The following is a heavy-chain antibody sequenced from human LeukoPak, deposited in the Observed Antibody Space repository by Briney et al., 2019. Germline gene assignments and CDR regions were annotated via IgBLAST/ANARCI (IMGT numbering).Heavy chain of an antibody. CDR2: IGTGSDT. D-gene: IGHD2-2*01. CDR3: ARAVPAAVIDY. V-gene: IGHV3-47*01. J-gene: IGHJ4*02. Sequence: PGGSLRLSCAASGFAFSIYALHWVRRAPGKGLEWVSAIGTGSDTYYADSVMGRFTISRDNAKKSLYLHMNSLIAVDMAVYYCARAVPAAVIDYWGQGTLVTVSS. CDR1: GFAFSIYA.